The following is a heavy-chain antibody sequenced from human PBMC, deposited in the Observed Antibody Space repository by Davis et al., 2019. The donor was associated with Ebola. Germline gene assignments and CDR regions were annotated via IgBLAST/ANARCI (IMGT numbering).Heavy chain of an antibody. J-gene: IGHJ6*02. CDR2: IDWDDDK. D-gene: IGHD3-16*01. CDR3: ARSLGSVWNYYYGMDV. V-gene: IGHV2-70*12. CDR1: GFSLSTSGMC. Sequence: SGPTLVKPTQTLTLTCTFSGFSLSTSGMCVSWIRQPPGKALEWLALIDWDDDKYYSTSLKTRLTISKDTSKNQVVLTMTNMDPVDTATYYCARSLGSVWNYYYGMDVWGQGTTVTVSS.